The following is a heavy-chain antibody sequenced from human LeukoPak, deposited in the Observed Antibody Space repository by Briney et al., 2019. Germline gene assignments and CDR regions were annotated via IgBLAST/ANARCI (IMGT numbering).Heavy chain of an antibody. J-gene: IGHJ4*02. V-gene: IGHV3-66*01. Sequence: GGSLRLSCAASGFTVSSSYKRWVRQAPGKGLEWVSVIYSGGSTYYTDSVKGRFTISRDNSKNTLYLQMNSLRAEDTAVYYCARGPDRFDYWGQGTLVTVSS. CDR3: ARGPDRFDY. CDR1: GFTVSSSY. CDR2: IYSGGST. D-gene: IGHD3-16*02.